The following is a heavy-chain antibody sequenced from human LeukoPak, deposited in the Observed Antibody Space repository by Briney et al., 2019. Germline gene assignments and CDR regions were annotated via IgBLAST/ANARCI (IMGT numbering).Heavy chain of an antibody. Sequence: PSETLSLPCNVSGGSISSYFWTWIRQPAGKGREWIGRIHASGTTNYNSSLKSRVSMSVDTSKNQFSLKLTSVTAADTTVYFCARDGADVYGRAFDYWGQGTLVSVSS. CDR3: ARDGADVYGRAFDY. V-gene: IGHV4-4*07. J-gene: IGHJ4*02. CDR2: IHASGTT. CDR1: GGSISSYF. D-gene: IGHD3-10*01.